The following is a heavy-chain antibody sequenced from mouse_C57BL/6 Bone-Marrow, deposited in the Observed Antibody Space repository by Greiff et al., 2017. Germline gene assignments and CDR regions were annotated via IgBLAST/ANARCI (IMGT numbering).Heavy chain of an antibody. CDR1: GYTFTSYG. Sequence: QVQLQQPGAELARPGASVKLSCKASGYTFTSYGISWVKQRTGQGLEWIGEIYPRSGNTYYNEKFKGKATLTADKSSSTAYMELRSLTSEDSAVYVCARGYYSNYDGYFDVWGTGTTVTVSS. CDR3: ARGYYSNYDGYFDV. CDR2: IYPRSGNT. V-gene: IGHV1-81*01. D-gene: IGHD2-5*01. J-gene: IGHJ1*03.